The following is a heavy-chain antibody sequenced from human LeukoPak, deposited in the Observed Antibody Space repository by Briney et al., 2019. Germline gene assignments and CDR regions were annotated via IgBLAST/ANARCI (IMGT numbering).Heavy chain of an antibody. V-gene: IGHV3-23*01. CDR2: ISAGNDI. CDR3: ANEIRPNDY. D-gene: IGHD4-17*01. Sequence: GGSLRLSCAASGFSFNNYAMVWVRQTPGKGLEWVSVISAGNDIVYADSVKGRFSISRDSSKNTLYLQMNSLRVEDTAVYYCANEIRPNDYWGQGTQVTVSS. J-gene: IGHJ4*02. CDR1: GFSFNNYA.